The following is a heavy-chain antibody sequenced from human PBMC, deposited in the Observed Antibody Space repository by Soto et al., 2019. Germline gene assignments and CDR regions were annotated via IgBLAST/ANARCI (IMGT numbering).Heavy chain of an antibody. D-gene: IGHD2-15*01. CDR1: GYTFSTAG. J-gene: IGHJ6*02. CDR2: ISTYNGDT. Sequence: GASVKVSCKASGYTFSTAGMSWLRRAPGQGLEGMGGISTYNGDTNDAPKFQDRVTMTADTSTSTVYVELRSLRSAGTAVYYCARHGAAPYYYYGMDVWGQGTRVTVSS. CDR3: ARHGAAPYYYYGMDV. V-gene: IGHV1-18*01.